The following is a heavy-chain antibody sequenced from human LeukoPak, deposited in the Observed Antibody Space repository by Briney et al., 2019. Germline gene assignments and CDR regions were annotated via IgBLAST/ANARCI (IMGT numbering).Heavy chain of an antibody. J-gene: IGHJ5*02. CDR1: GGSISSSNW. Sequence: SETLSLTCAVSGGSISSSNWWSWVRQPPGKGLEWIGEIYHSGSTNYNPSLKSRVTISVDKSKNQFSLKLSSVTAADTAVYYCARDEPYCSGGSCYSGGADWFDPWGQGTLVTVSS. CDR3: ARDEPYCSGGSCYSGGADWFDP. CDR2: IYHSGST. D-gene: IGHD2-15*01. V-gene: IGHV4-4*02.